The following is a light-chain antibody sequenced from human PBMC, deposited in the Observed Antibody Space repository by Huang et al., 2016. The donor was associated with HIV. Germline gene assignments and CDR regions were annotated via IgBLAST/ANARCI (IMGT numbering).Light chain of an antibody. Sequence: EIVLTQSPATLSLSPGERATLSCRASQTIGSYLAWYQQRPGQAPRPLIYDTSNRATGIPARFSGSGSGTDFTLTISSLEPEDFALYSCQQRTNWPRITFGPGTKVDIK. CDR3: QQRTNWPRIT. CDR1: QTIGSY. CDR2: DTS. J-gene: IGKJ3*01. V-gene: IGKV3-11*01.